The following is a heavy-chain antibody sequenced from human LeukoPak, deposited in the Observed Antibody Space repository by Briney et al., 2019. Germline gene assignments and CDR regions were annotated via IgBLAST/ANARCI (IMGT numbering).Heavy chain of an antibody. J-gene: IGHJ4*02. CDR2: ISGSGGST. V-gene: IGHV3-23*01. CDR3: AKGLRGVMFDY. CDR1: GFTFSSYA. Sequence: GGSLRLSCAASGFTFSSYAMHWVRQAPGKGLEWVSAISGSGGSTYYADSVKGRFTISRDNSKNTLYLQMNSLRAEDTAVYYRAKGLRGVMFDYWGQGTLVTVSS. D-gene: IGHD3-10*01.